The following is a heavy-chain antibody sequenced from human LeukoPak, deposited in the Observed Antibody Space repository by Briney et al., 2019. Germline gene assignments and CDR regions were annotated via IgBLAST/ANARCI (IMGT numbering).Heavy chain of an antibody. Sequence: GGSLRLSCSASGFTFSNYGMSWVRQAPGKGLEWVSAISGSGSNTYYADSVKGRFTISRDNSKNTLYLQMNSLRADDTAVYYCAKGATVVAASGGYYFDYWGQGTLVTVSS. CDR1: GFTFSNYG. CDR3: AKGATVVAASGGYYFDY. V-gene: IGHV3-23*01. CDR2: ISGSGSNT. D-gene: IGHD2-15*01. J-gene: IGHJ4*02.